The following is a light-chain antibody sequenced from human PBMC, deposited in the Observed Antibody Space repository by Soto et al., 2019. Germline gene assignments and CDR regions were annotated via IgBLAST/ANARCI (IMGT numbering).Light chain of an antibody. J-gene: IGKJ5*01. CDR1: ESISRH. Sequence: DIPMTQSPSSLSASVGDRVTITCRASESISRHLNWYQQKPGKAPKLLIYAASSLQNGVPSRFSGGGSGTDFSLTISNLQPEDFATYYCQQSYSTLSITFGQGTRLESK. V-gene: IGKV1-39*01. CDR3: QQSYSTLSIT. CDR2: AAS.